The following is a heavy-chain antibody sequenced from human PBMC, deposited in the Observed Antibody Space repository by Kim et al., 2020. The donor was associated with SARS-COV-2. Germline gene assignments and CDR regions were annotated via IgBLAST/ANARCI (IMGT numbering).Heavy chain of an antibody. Sequence: NYSPSFQGHVTISADKSISTAYLQWSSLKASDTAMYYCARLAVAAYYFDYWGQGTLVTVSS. CDR3: ARLAVAAYYFDY. J-gene: IGHJ4*02. V-gene: IGHV5-10-1*01. D-gene: IGHD2-15*01.